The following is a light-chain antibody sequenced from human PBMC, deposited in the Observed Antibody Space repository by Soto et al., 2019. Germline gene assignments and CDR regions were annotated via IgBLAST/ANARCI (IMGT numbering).Light chain of an antibody. V-gene: IGKV3-20*01. J-gene: IGKJ1*01. CDR1: QSVGTY. CDR2: GAS. CDR3: QQYGSSGT. Sequence: EIVLTQSPATLSLSPWERATLSCRASQSVGTYLAWYQQKFGQAPRLLFYGASNRATGIPDRFSGSGSGTDFTLTISRLEPEDFAVYYCQQYGSSGTFGQGTKVDIK.